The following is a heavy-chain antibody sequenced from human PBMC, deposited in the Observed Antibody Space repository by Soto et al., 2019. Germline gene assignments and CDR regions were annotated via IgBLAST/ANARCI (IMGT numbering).Heavy chain of an antibody. CDR3: ARGDRGYSYGYYHY. J-gene: IGHJ4*02. Sequence: SVKVSCKTSGYTFNTYGINWVRQAPGQGLEWMGGIIPIFGTANYAQKFQGRVTITADKSTSTAYMELSSLRSEDTAVYYCARGDRGYSYGYYHYWGQGTLVTVSS. D-gene: IGHD5-18*01. CDR2: IIPIFGTA. V-gene: IGHV1-69*06. CDR1: GYTFNTYG.